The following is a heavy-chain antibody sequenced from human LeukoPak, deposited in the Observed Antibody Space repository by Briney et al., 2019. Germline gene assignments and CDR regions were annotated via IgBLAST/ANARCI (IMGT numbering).Heavy chain of an antibody. CDR2: ISGSGGST. Sequence: AGGSLRLSCAASGFTFSSYAMSWVRQAPGKGLEWVSAISGSGGSTYYADSVKGRFTISRDNSKNTLYLQMNSLRAEDTAVYYCASDMVRGVIITDYWGQGTLVTVSS. V-gene: IGHV3-23*01. CDR1: GFTFSSYA. CDR3: ASDMVRGVIITDY. D-gene: IGHD3-10*01. J-gene: IGHJ4*02.